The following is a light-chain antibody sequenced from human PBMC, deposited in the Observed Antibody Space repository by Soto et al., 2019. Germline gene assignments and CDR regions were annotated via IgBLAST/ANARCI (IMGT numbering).Light chain of an antibody. J-gene: IGKJ1*01. Sequence: EILMTQSPVTLSVSPGERATLSCRASQSVSSNLAWYQQKPGQAPSLLIYGAFTRATGIPARFSGTGSGTDFTLTISRLEPEDFAVFYCQQYGDSPTLGQGTKVDIK. CDR3: QQYGDSPT. V-gene: IGKV3-15*01. CDR1: QSVSSN. CDR2: GAF.